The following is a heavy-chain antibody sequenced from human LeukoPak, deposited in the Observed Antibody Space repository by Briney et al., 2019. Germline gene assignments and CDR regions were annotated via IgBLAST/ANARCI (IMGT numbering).Heavy chain of an antibody. D-gene: IGHD3-10*01. CDR1: GYTFTSYD. Sequence: ASVKVSCKASGYTFTSYDINWVRQATGQGLEWMGWMNPNSGNTGYAQKFQGRVTMTRNTSISTAYMELSSLRSEDTAVYYCARGTKQRITMVRGVIIMVHFDPWGQGTLVTVSS. CDR3: ARGTKQRITMVRGVIIMVHFDP. V-gene: IGHV1-8*01. J-gene: IGHJ5*02. CDR2: MNPNSGNT.